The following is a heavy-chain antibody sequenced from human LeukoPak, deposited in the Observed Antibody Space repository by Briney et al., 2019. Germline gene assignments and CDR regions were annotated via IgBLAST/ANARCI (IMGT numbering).Heavy chain of an antibody. J-gene: IGHJ4*02. V-gene: IGHV4-39*01. CDR3: ARRRYSSGWYWDY. CDR1: SGSISTSNYY. Sequence: SETLSLTCTASSGSISTSNYYWGWVRQPPGKGLEWIGSIYYSGSTYYNPSLKSRVTISVDTSKNQFSLKLSSVTAADTAVYYCARRRYSSGWYWDYWGQGTLVTVSS. D-gene: IGHD6-19*01. CDR2: IYYSGST.